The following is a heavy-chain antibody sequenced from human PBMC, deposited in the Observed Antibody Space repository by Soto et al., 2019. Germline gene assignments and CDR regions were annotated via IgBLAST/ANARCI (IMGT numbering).Heavy chain of an antibody. CDR3: AKEGGGYDFFSHY. Sequence: GGSLRLSCAASGFTFSSYGMHWVRQAPGKGLEWVAVISYDGSNKYYADSVKGRFTISRDNSKNTLYLQMNSLRAEDTAVYYCAKEGGGYDFFSHYWGQGTLVTVSS. CDR1: GFTFSSYG. CDR2: ISYDGSNK. V-gene: IGHV3-30*18. D-gene: IGHD5-12*01. J-gene: IGHJ4*02.